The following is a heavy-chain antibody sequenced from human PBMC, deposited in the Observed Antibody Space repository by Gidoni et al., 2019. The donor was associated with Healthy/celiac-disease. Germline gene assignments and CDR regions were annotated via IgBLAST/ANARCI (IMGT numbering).Heavy chain of an antibody. Sequence: EVQLVESGGGLVKPGGSLRLPCAPSGFPFSSYSMNWVRQAPGKGLEWVSSMSSSSSYIYYADSVKGRFTISRDNAKNSLYLQMNSLRAEDTAVYYCARDRHMYGDYHYYYYGMDVWGQGTTVTVSS. CDR2: MSSSSSYI. CDR1: GFPFSSYS. J-gene: IGHJ6*02. CDR3: ARDRHMYGDYHYYYYGMDV. V-gene: IGHV3-21*01. D-gene: IGHD4-17*01.